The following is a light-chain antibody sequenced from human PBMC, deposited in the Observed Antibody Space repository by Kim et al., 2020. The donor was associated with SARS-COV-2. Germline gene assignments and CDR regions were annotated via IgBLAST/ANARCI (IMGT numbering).Light chain of an antibody. CDR1: SLRNYY. CDR3: NSRDSSGVV. J-gene: IGLJ2*01. V-gene: IGLV3-19*01. Sequence: SVALGQTVKLTCRGDSLRNYYASWDQQKPGQAPILVFYGKNNRPSGIPHRFSGSSSRDTATLTITGTQAEDEADYYCNSRDSSGVVFGGGTKVTVL. CDR2: GKN.